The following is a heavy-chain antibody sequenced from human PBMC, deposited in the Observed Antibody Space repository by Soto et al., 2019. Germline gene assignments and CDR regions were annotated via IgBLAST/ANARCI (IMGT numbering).Heavy chain of an antibody. D-gene: IGHD6-6*01. CDR3: AKAVGSSSRGDY. V-gene: IGHV3-23*01. J-gene: IGHJ4*02. CDR1: GFTFSSYA. Sequence: GGSLRLSCAASGFTFSSYAMSWVRQAPGKGLEWASAISGSGGSTYYADSVKGRFTISRDNSKNTLYLQMNSLRAEDTAVYYCAKAVGSSSRGDYWGQGTLVTVSS. CDR2: ISGSGGST.